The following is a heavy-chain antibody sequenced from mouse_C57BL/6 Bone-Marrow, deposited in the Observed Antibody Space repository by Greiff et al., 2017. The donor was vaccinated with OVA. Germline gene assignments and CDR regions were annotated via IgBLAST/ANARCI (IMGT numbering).Heavy chain of an antibody. Sequence: EVQVVESGGDLVKPGGSLKLSCAASGFTFSSYGMSWVRQTPDKRLEWVATISSGGSYTYYPDSVKGRFTISRDNAKNTLYLQMSSLKSEDTAMYYCARRGDGYYDDYWGQGTTLTVSS. J-gene: IGHJ2*01. CDR3: ARRGDGYYDDY. CDR2: ISSGGSYT. CDR1: GFTFSSYG. D-gene: IGHD2-3*01. V-gene: IGHV5-6*01.